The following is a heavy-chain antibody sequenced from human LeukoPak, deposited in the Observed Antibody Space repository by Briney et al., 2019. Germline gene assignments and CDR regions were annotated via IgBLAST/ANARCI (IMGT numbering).Heavy chain of an antibody. CDR1: GASISSSNW. J-gene: IGHJ4*02. D-gene: IGHD4-17*01. Sequence: SGTLSLTCALSGASISSSNWWSWVRQPPGEGLEWIGEIHHGGSTNYNPSLKSRVTISVDKSMNQFSLKLSSVTAADTAVYYCARAAVDDYGRLYYFDYWGQGTLVTISS. CDR2: IHHGGST. CDR3: ARAAVDDYGRLYYFDY. V-gene: IGHV4-4*02.